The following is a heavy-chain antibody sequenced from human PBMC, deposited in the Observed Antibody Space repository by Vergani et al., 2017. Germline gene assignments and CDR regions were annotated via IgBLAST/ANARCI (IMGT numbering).Heavy chain of an antibody. CDR1: GFTFSSYG. J-gene: IGHJ4*02. CDR2: ISYDGSNK. Sequence: QVQLVESGGGVVQPGRSLRLSCAASGFTFSSYGMHWVRQAPGKGLEWVAVISYDGSNKYYADSVKGRFTISRDNSKNTLYLQMNSLRAEDTAVYYCAKDRAGGTCDYWGQGTLVTVSA. CDR3: AKDRAGGTCDY. V-gene: IGHV3-30*18. D-gene: IGHD1-26*01.